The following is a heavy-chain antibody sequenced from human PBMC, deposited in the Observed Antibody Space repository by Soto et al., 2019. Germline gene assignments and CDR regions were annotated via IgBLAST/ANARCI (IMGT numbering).Heavy chain of an antibody. J-gene: IGHJ6*02. CDR2: ISSSSSYI. V-gene: IGHV3-21*01. D-gene: IGHD3-10*01. Sequence: PGGSLRLSCAASGFTFSSYSMNWVRQAPGKGLEWVSSISSSSSYIYYADSVKGRFTISRDNAKNSLYLQMNSLRAEDTAVYYCARDLSVRGYSSYGKDVWGQGTTVTGLL. CDR3: ARDLSVRGYSSYGKDV. CDR1: GFTFSSYS.